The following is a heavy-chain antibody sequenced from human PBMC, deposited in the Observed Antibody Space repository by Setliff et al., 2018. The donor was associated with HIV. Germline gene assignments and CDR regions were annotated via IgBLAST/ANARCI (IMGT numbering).Heavy chain of an antibody. CDR1: GGSISSYY. D-gene: IGHD5-18*01. Sequence: LSLTCTVSGGSISSYYWSWIRQPPGKGLEWIGYIYYSGSTNYNPSLKSRVTISVDTSKNQFSLKLSSVTAADTAVYYCARGYSYGYGVDYWGQGTLVTVSS. CDR3: ARGYSYGYGVDY. V-gene: IGHV4-59*01. CDR2: IYYSGST. J-gene: IGHJ4*02.